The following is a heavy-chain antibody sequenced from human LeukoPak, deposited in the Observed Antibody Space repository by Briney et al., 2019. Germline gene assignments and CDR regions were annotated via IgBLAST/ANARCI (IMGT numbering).Heavy chain of an antibody. J-gene: IGHJ5*02. CDR3: ARHGKANWGRRSWFDP. D-gene: IGHD7-27*01. CDR2: INHSGST. Sequence: SETLSLTCAVYGGSFSGYYWSWLRQRPGKGLEWIGEINHSGSTNYNPSLKSRVTISVDTSKNQFSLKLSSVTAADTAVYYCARHGKANWGRRSWFDPWGQGTLVTVSS. V-gene: IGHV4-34*01. CDR1: GGSFSGYY.